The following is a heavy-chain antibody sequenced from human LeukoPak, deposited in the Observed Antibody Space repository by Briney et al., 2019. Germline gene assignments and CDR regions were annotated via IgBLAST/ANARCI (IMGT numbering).Heavy chain of an antibody. J-gene: IGHJ3*02. Sequence: PSETLSLTCTVSGDSISRYYWSWIRQPPGKGLEWIGYINYSGRTNSSPSLKSRVAISVDTSKNQFSLRLSSVTAADTAVYYCARDTYYYDNGDFIDAFDIWGQGTMVTVSS. CDR3: ARDTYYYDNGDFIDAFDI. CDR2: INYSGRT. D-gene: IGHD3-22*01. CDR1: GDSISRYY. V-gene: IGHV4-59*01.